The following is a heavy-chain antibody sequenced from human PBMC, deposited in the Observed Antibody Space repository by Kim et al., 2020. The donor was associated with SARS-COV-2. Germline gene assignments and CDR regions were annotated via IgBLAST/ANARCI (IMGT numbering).Heavy chain of an antibody. CDR1: GYSFTSYW. CDR2: IDPSDSYT. D-gene: IGHD2-15*01. V-gene: IGHV5-10-1*01. CDR3: ARHGTLSDIVVVVAATNAFDI. J-gene: IGHJ3*02. Sequence: GKSLKISCKGSGYSFTSYWISWVRQMPGKGLEWMGRIDPSDSYTNYSPSFQGHVTISADKSISTAYLQWSSLKASDTAMYYCARHGTLSDIVVVVAATNAFDIWGQGTMVTVSS.